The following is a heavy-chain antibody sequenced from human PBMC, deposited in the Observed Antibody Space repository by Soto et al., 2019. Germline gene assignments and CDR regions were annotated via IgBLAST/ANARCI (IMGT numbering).Heavy chain of an antibody. CDR1: GGTFSSYA. CDR3: ASPVDTAMEIFRL. D-gene: IGHD5-18*01. Sequence: SVKVSCKASGGTFSSYAISWVLQAPGQGLEWMGGIIPIFGTANYAQKFQGRVTITADESTSTAYMELSSLRSEDTAVYYCASPVDTAMEIFRLWGQGTLVTVSS. CDR2: IIPIFGTA. J-gene: IGHJ4*02. V-gene: IGHV1-69*13.